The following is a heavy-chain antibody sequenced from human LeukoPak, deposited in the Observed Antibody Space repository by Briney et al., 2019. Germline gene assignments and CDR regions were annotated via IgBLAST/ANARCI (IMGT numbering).Heavy chain of an antibody. CDR3: AKDPLGSSGWYEDY. CDR2: ISGSGGST. V-gene: IGHV3-23*01. Sequence: GGSLRLSCAASGFTFSSYAMIWPRHAPGKGLEWVSAISGSGGSTHYADSVKGRFTISRDNSKQNLYLKINSLRAEDTAVYDCAKDPLGSSGWYEDYWGQGTLVTVSS. J-gene: IGHJ4*02. CDR1: GFTFSSYA. D-gene: IGHD6-19*01.